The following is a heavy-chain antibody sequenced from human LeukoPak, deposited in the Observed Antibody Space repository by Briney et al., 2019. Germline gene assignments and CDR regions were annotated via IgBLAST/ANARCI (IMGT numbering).Heavy chain of an antibody. CDR2: IYPRDGST. Sequence: TSVKVSCKASGYTFTNNYLHWVRQAPGQGLEWMGMIYPRDGSTSYAQNFQGRVTVTRDTSTTTVHMELRGLRSEDTAVYYCARDQEGFDYWGQGTVVTVSS. J-gene: IGHJ4*02. CDR1: GYTFTNNY. CDR3: ARDQEGFDY. V-gene: IGHV1-46*01.